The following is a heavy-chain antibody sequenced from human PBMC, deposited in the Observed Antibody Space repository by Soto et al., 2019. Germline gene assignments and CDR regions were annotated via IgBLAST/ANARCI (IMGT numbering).Heavy chain of an antibody. CDR2: INHSGST. CDR1: GGSFSGYY. CDR3: ARGRTYYYGSGSYYHRLYYFDY. J-gene: IGHJ4*02. D-gene: IGHD3-10*01. V-gene: IGHV4-34*01. Sequence: QVQLQQWGAGLLKPSETLSLTCAVYGGSFSGYYWSWIRQPPGEGLEWIGEINHSGSTNYNPSLKSRVTLSVDTSKSQFSLKLSSVAAAETAVYYCARGRTYYYGSGSYYHRLYYFDYWGQGTLVTVSS.